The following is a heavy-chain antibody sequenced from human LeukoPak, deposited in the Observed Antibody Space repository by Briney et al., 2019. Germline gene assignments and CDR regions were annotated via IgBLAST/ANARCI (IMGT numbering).Heavy chain of an antibody. CDR1: GFTFTSYS. D-gene: IGHD5/OR15-5a*01. Sequence: GGSLRLSCAASGFTFTSYSMSWVRQAPGKGLEWVSVSSSDETYKFYADSVRGRFTISRDNSKSRLYLQMSDLRAEDTAVYFCARTVSGVWLFDYWGRGTLVTVSS. J-gene: IGHJ4*02. V-gene: IGHV3-30-3*01. CDR2: SSSDETYK. CDR3: ARTVSGVWLFDY.